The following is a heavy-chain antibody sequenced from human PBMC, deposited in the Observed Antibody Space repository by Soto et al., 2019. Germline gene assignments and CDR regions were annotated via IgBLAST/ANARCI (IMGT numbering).Heavy chain of an antibody. J-gene: IGHJ4*02. Sequence: PGGSLRLSCAASGFTFSNAWMSWVRQAPGKGLEWVGRIKSKTDGGTTDYAAPVKGRFTISRDDSKNTLYLQMNSLKTEDTAVYYCTTLGYSGYDIPFDYWGQGTLVTVSS. CDR2: IKSKTDGGTT. V-gene: IGHV3-15*01. CDR1: GFTFSNAW. CDR3: TTLGYSGYDIPFDY. D-gene: IGHD5-12*01.